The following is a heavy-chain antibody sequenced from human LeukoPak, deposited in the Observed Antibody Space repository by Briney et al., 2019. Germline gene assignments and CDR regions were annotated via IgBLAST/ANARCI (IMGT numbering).Heavy chain of an antibody. D-gene: IGHD6-13*01. CDR1: GYTFGRYT. V-gene: IGHV1-18*01. CDR3: ARVLSSSWYFPVYYYYYYMDV. Sequence: GASVKVSCKASGYTFGRYTICWVRQAPGQGLEWMGWISAYHGTTSYAQKFEGRVTMTTDTSTNTAYMELRSLRSDDAAVYYCARVLSSSWYFPVYYYYYYMDVWGKGTTVTVSS. J-gene: IGHJ6*03. CDR2: ISAYHGTT.